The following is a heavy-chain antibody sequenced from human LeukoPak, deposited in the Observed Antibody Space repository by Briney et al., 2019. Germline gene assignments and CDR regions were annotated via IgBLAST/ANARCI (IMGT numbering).Heavy chain of an antibody. CDR2: INHSGST. V-gene: IGHV4-34*01. J-gene: IGHJ2*01. CDR1: GGSFSGYY. Sequence: SETLSLTCAVYGGSFSGYYWSWIRQPPGKGLEWIGEINHSGSTNYNPSLKSRVTISVDTSKNQFSLKLSSVTAADTAVYYCARGHGSGRYYRRYTNWYFDLWGRGTLVTVSS. CDR3: ARGHGSGRYYRRYTNWYFDL. D-gene: IGHD3-10*01.